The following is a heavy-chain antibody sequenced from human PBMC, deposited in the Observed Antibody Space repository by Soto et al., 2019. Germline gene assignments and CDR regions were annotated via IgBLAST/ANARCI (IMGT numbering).Heavy chain of an antibody. Sequence: QVQLVQSGAEVKKPGASVKVSCKASGYTFTSYGIHWVRQAPGQRLEWMGWINSGSGNTKYSQKLQGRVTINRDTSASTAYMELSSLRSEDTAVYYCARSGYSSGWYHWYFDFWGRGTLVTVSS. V-gene: IGHV1-3*01. J-gene: IGHJ2*01. CDR1: GYTFTSYG. CDR2: INSGSGNT. D-gene: IGHD6-19*01. CDR3: ARSGYSSGWYHWYFDF.